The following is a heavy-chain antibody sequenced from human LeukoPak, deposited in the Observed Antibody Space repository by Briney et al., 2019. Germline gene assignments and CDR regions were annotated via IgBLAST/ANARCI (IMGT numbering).Heavy chain of an antibody. J-gene: IGHJ5*02. CDR2: ISAYNGNT. D-gene: IGHD6-19*01. CDR3: AREVDGSGWYGFCS. Sequence: ASVKVSCKASGYTFTSYGISWVRQAPGQGLEWMGWISAYNGNTNYAQKLQGRVTMTTDTSTSTAYMELRSPRSDATAVYYCAREVDGSGWYGFCSWGQGTLVTVSS. V-gene: IGHV1-18*01. CDR1: GYTFTSYG.